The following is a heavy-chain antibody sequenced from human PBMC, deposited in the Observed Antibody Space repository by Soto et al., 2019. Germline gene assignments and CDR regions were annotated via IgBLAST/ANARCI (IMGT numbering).Heavy chain of an antibody. J-gene: IGHJ4*01. Sequence: SETLSLTCIVSGESISSSSYYWGWIRQPPGKGLEWIGSIYYSGRTYYNPSFKSRVTISIDTSKNQFSLKLSSVTATDTAVYYCARQRTTVATQAYFDHWGHAALVTVXS. CDR1: GESISSSSYY. V-gene: IGHV4-39*01. CDR2: IYYSGRT. CDR3: ARQRTTVATQAYFDH. D-gene: IGHD2-21*02.